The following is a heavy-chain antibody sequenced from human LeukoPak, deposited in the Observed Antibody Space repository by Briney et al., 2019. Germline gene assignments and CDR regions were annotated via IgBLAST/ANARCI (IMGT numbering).Heavy chain of an antibody. CDR3: ARDPPDP. Sequence: SVKVSCKASGGTFNNYGISWVRQAPGQGLEWMGGIIPIFHTPNYAQKLQGRVTITADESTRTAYMALSSLRSEDTAVYYCARDPPDPWGQGTLVTVSS. V-gene: IGHV1-69*13. CDR2: IIPIFHTP. CDR1: GGTFNNYG. J-gene: IGHJ5*02.